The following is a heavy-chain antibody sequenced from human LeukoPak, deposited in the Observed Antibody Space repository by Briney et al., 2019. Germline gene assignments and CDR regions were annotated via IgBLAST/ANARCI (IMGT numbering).Heavy chain of an antibody. V-gene: IGHV3-7*01. CDR2: IYQDGSEK. CDR1: GFTFSRNL. CDR3: ASERPSSSWYDY. J-gene: IGHJ4*02. Sequence: GGSLRLSCAASGFTFSRNLMTWVRQAPGKGLEWVANIYQDGSEKYYVDSVRGRFTISRDNAKNTLYLQMNSLRAEDTAVYFCASERPSSSWYDYWGQGTLVTVSS. D-gene: IGHD6-13*01.